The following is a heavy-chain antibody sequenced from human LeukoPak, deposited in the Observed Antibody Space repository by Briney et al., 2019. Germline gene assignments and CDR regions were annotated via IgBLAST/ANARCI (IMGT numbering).Heavy chain of an antibody. D-gene: IGHD3-3*01. Sequence: GASVKVSCKASGGTFSSYAISWVRQAPGKGLEWMGGFDPEDGETIYAQKFQGRVTMTEDTSTDTAYMELSSLRSEDTAVYFCATVARITIFGVVIINYFDDWSQGTLVTVYS. V-gene: IGHV1-24*01. CDR2: FDPEDGET. CDR1: GGTFSSYA. CDR3: ATVARITIFGVVIINYFDD. J-gene: IGHJ4*01.